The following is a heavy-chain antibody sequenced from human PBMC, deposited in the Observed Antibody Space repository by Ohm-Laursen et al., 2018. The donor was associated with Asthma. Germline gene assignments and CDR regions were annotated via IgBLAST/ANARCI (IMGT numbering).Heavy chain of an antibody. V-gene: IGHV4-39*01. CDR3: ARQVSQRLVTTTRLFHFDY. D-gene: IGHD4-17*01. CDR2: IYYSGST. Sequence: SETLSLTCTVSGASISSNTYYWSWIRQTPAKGLEWIGSIYYSGSTNYNPSLKSRVTISVDTSKNQFSLKLTSVTAADTAVYYCARQVSQRLVTTTRLFHFDYWGQGTLVTVSS. J-gene: IGHJ4*02. CDR1: GASISSNTYY.